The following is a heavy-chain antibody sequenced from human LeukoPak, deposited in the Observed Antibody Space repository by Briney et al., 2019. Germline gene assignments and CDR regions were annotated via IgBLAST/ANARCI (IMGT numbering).Heavy chain of an antibody. CDR3: AKKFFPPYCSSTSCYARQDYFDY. Sequence: GGSLRLSCAASGFTFSSYAMSWVRQAPGKGLEWVSAISGSGGSTYYADSVKGRFTISRDNSKNTLYLQMNSLRAEDTAVYYCAKKFFPPYCSSTSCYARQDYFDYWGQGTLVTVSS. CDR2: ISGSGGST. CDR1: GFTFSSYA. J-gene: IGHJ4*02. D-gene: IGHD2-2*01. V-gene: IGHV3-23*01.